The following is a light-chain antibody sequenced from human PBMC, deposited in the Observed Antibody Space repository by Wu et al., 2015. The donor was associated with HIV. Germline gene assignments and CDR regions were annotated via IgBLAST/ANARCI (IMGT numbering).Light chain of an antibody. CDR3: QQYNTYWWT. CDR2: KAP. J-gene: IGKJ1*01. CDR1: QSISSW. Sequence: DIQMTQSPSTLSASVGDRVTITCRASQSISSWLAWYQQKPGKAPKLLIYKAPSLESGVPSRFSGSGSGTEFTLTISSLQPDDFATYYCQQYNTYWWTFGQGTKVELK. V-gene: IGKV1-5*03.